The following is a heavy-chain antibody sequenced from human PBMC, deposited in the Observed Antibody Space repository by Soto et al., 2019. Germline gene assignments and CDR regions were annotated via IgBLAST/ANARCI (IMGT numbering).Heavy chain of an antibody. V-gene: IGHV3-33*01. CDR1: GFTVSNTG. D-gene: IGHD6-19*01. Sequence: GGSLRLSCAASGFTVSNTGMHWVRQAPGKGLEWVAVLWYDGTTTFYADSVRGRFTVSRDISVSTFYLQMNTLRAEDTAVYYCGASVAVGGDYFDYWGQGTLVTVSS. CDR2: LWYDGTTT. CDR3: GASVAVGGDYFDY. J-gene: IGHJ4*02.